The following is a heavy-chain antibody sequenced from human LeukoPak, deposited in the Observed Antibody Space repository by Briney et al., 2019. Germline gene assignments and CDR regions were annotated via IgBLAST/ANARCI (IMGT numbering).Heavy chain of an antibody. J-gene: IGHJ4*02. Sequence: GGSLRLSCAASGFAFSNYAMSWVRQAPGKGLEWVSVISGSGGITYYEDSVKGRFTISRDNSKNTLYLQMNSLRAEDTAVYYCINGARGVTGFDYWGQGTLVTVSS. D-gene: IGHD3-10*01. CDR3: INGARGVTGFDY. CDR1: GFAFSNYA. V-gene: IGHV3-23*01. CDR2: ISGSGGIT.